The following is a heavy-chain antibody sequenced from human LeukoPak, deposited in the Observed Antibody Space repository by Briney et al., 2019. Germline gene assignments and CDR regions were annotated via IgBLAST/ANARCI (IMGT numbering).Heavy chain of an antibody. CDR1: GYTFTSYG. Sequence: ASVKVSCKASGYTFTSYGISWVRQAPGQGLEWMGWIGAYNGNTNYAQKLQGRVTMTTDTSTSTAYMELRSLRSDDTAVYYCARPRYSYGYVGYFDYWGQGTLVTVSS. V-gene: IGHV1-18*01. CDR3: ARPRYSYGYVGYFDY. D-gene: IGHD5-18*01. CDR2: IGAYNGNT. J-gene: IGHJ4*02.